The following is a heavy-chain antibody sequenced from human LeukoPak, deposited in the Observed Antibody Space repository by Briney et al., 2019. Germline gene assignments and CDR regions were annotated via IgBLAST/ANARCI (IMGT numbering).Heavy chain of an antibody. Sequence: PSETLSLTCTVSGGSISSSSYYWGWIRQPPGKGLEWIGYIYYSGSTNYNPSLKSRVTISVDTSKNQFSLKLSSVTAADTAVYYCARLAGIQLWPRSEYYYYYMDVWGKGTTVTVSS. CDR3: ARLAGIQLWPRSEYYYYYMDV. D-gene: IGHD5-18*01. J-gene: IGHJ6*03. CDR2: IYYSGST. CDR1: GGSISSSSYY. V-gene: IGHV4-61*05.